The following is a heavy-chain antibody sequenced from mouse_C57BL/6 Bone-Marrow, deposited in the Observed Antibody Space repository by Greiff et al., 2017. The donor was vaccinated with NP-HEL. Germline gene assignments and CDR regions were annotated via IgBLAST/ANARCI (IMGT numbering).Heavy chain of an antibody. Sequence: EVKLVESGTVLARPGASVKMSCKTSGYTFTSYWMHWVKQRPGQGLEWIGAIYPGNSDTSYNQKFKGKAKLTAVTSASTAYMALSSLTNEDSAVYYWTRPIGYYGSSWSDWYFDVWGTGTTVTVSS. CDR1: GYTFTSYW. CDR2: IYPGNSDT. J-gene: IGHJ1*03. V-gene: IGHV1-5*01. CDR3: TRPIGYYGSSWSDWYFDV. D-gene: IGHD1-1*01.